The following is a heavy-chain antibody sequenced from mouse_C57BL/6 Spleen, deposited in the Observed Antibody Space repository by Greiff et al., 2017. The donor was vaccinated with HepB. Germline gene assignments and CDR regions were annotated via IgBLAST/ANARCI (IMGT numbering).Heavy chain of an antibody. CDR2: IDPETGGT. V-gene: IGHV1-15*01. Sequence: VQLVESGAGLVRPGASVTLSCKASGYSFTDYEMHWVKQTPVHGLEWIGAIDPETGGTAYNQKFKGKAILTADKSSITAYMELRSLTSEDSAVCYGNEGYYGSIRFGGWGQGTPVTVSA. D-gene: IGHD1-1*01. CDR1: GYSFTDYE. J-gene: IGHJ3*01. CDR3: NEGYYGSIRFGG.